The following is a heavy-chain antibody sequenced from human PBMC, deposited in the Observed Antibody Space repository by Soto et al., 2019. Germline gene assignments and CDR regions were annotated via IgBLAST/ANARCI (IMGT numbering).Heavy chain of an antibody. V-gene: IGHV4-34*01. CDR3: ARVRSPYFDSYGMDV. D-gene: IGHD3-9*01. Sequence: QVQLQQWGAGLLKPSETLSLTCAVYGGSFSGYYWSWIRQHPGKGLEWIGEINHSGSTNYNPSLNSGVTLSVATTTTQFSLELSCVPAADTAVYYCARVRSPYFDSYGMDVWGQGTTVTVSS. J-gene: IGHJ6*02. CDR2: INHSGST. CDR1: GGSFSGYY.